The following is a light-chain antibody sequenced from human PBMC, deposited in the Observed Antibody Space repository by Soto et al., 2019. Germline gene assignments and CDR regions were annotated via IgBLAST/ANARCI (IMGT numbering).Light chain of an antibody. Sequence: DIVLTQSPATLSLSPGERATLSCRASQRIITYLAWYQQNPGQAPRLLLYDASNRATGIPARFSGSGSGTDFTLTISSLEPEDFAVYFFQQRTKWPFTFGGGTKVEIK. J-gene: IGKJ4*01. CDR3: QQRTKWPFT. CDR1: QRIITY. V-gene: IGKV3-11*01. CDR2: DAS.